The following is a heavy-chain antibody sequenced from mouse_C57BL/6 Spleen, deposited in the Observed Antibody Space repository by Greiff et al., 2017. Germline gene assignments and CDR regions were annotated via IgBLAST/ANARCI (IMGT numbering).Heavy chain of an antibody. J-gene: IGHJ1*03. Sequence: EVKVVESGGGLVKPGGSLKLSCAASGFTFSDYGMHWVRQAPEKGLEWVAYISSGSSTIYYADTVKGRFTISRDNAKITLFLQRTSLRSEDTAMYYCARFYDYWYFDVWGTGTTVTVSS. D-gene: IGHD2-3*01. CDR2: ISSGSSTI. V-gene: IGHV5-17*01. CDR1: GFTFSDYG. CDR3: ARFYDYWYFDV.